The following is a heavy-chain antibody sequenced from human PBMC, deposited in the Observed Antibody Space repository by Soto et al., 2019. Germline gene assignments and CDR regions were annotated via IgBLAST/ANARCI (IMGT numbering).Heavy chain of an antibody. CDR2: INPRGGTR. CDR1: GYTFTTYY. Sequence: QVQLVQSGAEVRKPGDPVRISCKTSGYTFTTYYIHWVRLAPGQGLEWMGVINPRGGTRNYAQKFQGIVTMTTDTSTSTVYMELGSLRSDDTALFYCARGDVVALPANTRYYFDPWGQGTLVTVSS. D-gene: IGHD3-9*01. CDR3: ARGDVVALPANTRYYFDP. J-gene: IGHJ5*02. V-gene: IGHV1-46*01.